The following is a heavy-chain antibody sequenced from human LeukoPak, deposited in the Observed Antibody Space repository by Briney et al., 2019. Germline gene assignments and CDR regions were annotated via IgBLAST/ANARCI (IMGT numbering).Heavy chain of an antibody. CDR2: ISYDGSNK. J-gene: IGHJ4*02. CDR1: GFTFSSYA. CDR3: ARHYADY. Sequence: QSGGSLRLSCAASGFTFSSYAMHWVRQAPGKGLEWVAVISYDGSNKYYADSVKGRFTISRDNSKNTLYLQMNSLRAEDTAVYYCARHYADYWGQGTLVTVPS. D-gene: IGHD4-17*01. V-gene: IGHV3-30-3*01.